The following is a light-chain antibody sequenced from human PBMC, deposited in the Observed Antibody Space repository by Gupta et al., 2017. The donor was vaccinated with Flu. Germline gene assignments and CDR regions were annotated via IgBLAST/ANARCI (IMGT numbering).Light chain of an antibody. J-gene: IGKJ4*01. V-gene: IGKV3-11*01. Sequence: EIVLTQSPATLSLSPGERATLSCRASQRVSSSLAWYQQKPGQAPRLLIYDASNRATGIPARFSGSGSGTDFTLTISSLEPEDFAVYYCQQRSNWPPRALFGGGTKVEIK. CDR2: DAS. CDR3: QQRSNWPPRAL. CDR1: QRVSSS.